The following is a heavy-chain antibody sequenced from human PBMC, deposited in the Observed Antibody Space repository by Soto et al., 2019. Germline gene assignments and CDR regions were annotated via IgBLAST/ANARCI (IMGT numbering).Heavy chain of an antibody. CDR1: GYTFTDYY. D-gene: IGHD2-8*02. CDR2: INPDTGAT. V-gene: IGHV1-2*02. CDR3: ARGDSGTGGWPFQYFDY. J-gene: IGHJ4*01. Sequence: HEHLVQSGAEVRRPGASLKVSCRASGYTFTDYYIHWVRQAPGQGLEWMGWINPDTGATNYAQNFQGKVTLTSDTSINTSSMDLTSLTSDDTAVYYCARGDSGTGGWPFQYFDYWGQGTQVIVSS.